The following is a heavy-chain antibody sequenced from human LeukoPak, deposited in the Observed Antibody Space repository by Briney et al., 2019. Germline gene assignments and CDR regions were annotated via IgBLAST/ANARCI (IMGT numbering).Heavy chain of an antibody. V-gene: IGHV1-2*02. J-gene: IGHJ6*03. Sequence: APVKVSCKASGYTFTGYYMHWVRQAPGQGLEWMGWINPNSGGTNYAQKFQGRVTMTRDTSISTAYMELSRLRSDDTAVYYCARDRGLAARPVYYYYMDVWGKGTTVTVSS. CDR3: ARDRGLAARPVYYYYMDV. CDR1: GYTFTGYY. CDR2: INPNSGGT. D-gene: IGHD6-6*01.